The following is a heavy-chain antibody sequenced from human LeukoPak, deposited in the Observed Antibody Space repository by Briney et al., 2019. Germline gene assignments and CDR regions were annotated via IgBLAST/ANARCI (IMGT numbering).Heavy chain of an antibody. Sequence: SETLSLTCTVSGGSITGYYWSWIRQPPGKGLEWIGYIYYSGSTFYNPSLKSRVTISVDTSKNQFSLKLTSVTAADTAVYYCARFDYGSGSYFRYFDYWGQGTLVTVSS. J-gene: IGHJ4*02. CDR3: ARFDYGSGSYFRYFDY. CDR1: GGSITGYY. V-gene: IGHV4-59*06. D-gene: IGHD3-10*01. CDR2: IYYSGST.